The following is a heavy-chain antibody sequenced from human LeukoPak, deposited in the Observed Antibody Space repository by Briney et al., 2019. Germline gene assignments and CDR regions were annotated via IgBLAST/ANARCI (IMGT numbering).Heavy chain of an antibody. CDR3: AKGSIYGDYGDFDH. D-gene: IGHD4-17*01. J-gene: IGHJ4*02. V-gene: IGHV3-23*05. CDR2: INGIGTSI. Sequence: GGSLRLSCAASGFSFDFSGYAMSWVRQAPGKGLEWVSGINGIGTSIYYADSVKGRFTISRDNSDNTLYLQMNSLRADGTAVYYCAKGSIYGDYGDFDHWGQGTLVTVSS. CDR1: GFSFDFSGYA.